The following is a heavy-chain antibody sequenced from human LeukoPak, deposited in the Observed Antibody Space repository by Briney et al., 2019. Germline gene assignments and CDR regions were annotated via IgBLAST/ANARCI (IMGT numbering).Heavy chain of an antibody. CDR1: GFIFSRYA. J-gene: IGHJ4*02. CDR3: VKTYGYCSSTSCYVFDY. Sequence: GGSLRLSCSVSGFIFSRYAMHWVRQAPGKGLEYVSAISSDGGSTYYADSVKGRFTISRDNSKNTLYLQMSSLRVEDTAVYYCVKTYGYCSSTSCYVFDYWGRGTLVTVSS. D-gene: IGHD2-2*01. CDR2: ISSDGGST. V-gene: IGHV3-64D*09.